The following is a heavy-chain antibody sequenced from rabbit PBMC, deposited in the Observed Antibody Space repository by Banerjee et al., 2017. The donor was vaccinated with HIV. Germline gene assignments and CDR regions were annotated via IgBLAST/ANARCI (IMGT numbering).Heavy chain of an antibody. D-gene: IGHD6-1*01. CDR2: IATKTGST. Sequence: QSLEESGGDLVKPGGSLTLTCTASGFSFSSGYDMCWVRQAPGKGLELVACIATKTGSTWFARWVNGRFTISRSTSLNTVDLKMTSLTVADTATYFCARATLYYNAGAGYGYASFNLWGPGTL. CDR1: GFSFSSGYD. CDR3: ARATLYYNAGAGYGYASFNL. J-gene: IGHJ4*01. V-gene: IGHV1S43*01.